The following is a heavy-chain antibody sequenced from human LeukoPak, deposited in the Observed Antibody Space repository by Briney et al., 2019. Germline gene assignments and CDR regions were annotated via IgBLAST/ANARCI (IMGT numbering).Heavy chain of an antibody. V-gene: IGHV7-4-1*02. J-gene: IGHJ5*02. D-gene: IGHD6-13*01. CDR3: AFEGTGIAAVRRYNWFDP. CDR1: GYTFTSYA. Sequence: GASVKVSCKASGYTFTSYAMNWVRQAPGQGLEWMGWINTNTGNPTYAQGFTGRFVFSLDTSVSTAYLQISSLKAEGTAVYYCAFEGTGIAAVRRYNWFDPWGQGTLVTVSS. CDR2: INTNTGNP.